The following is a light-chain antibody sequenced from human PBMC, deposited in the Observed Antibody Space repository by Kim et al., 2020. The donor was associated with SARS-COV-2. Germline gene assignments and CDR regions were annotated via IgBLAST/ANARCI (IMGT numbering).Light chain of an antibody. CDR1: KLGNKY. V-gene: IGLV3-1*01. CDR2: QDT. J-gene: IGLJ3*02. Sequence: SYELTQPPSVSVSPGQTPSITCSGDKLGNKYACWYQQKPGQSPVVVIYQDTKRPSGIPERFSGSNSGNTATLTISGTQAMDEADYYCQAWDSSTAVFGGGTQLTVL. CDR3: QAWDSSTAV.